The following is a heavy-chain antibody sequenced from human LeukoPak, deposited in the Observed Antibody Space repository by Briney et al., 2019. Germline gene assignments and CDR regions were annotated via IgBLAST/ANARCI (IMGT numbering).Heavy chain of an antibody. CDR3: ATFGELYPN. D-gene: IGHD3-10*01. Sequence: PSGTLSLTCTVSGGSISSYYWSWIRQPPGKGLEWIGYIYYSGSTNYNPSLKSRVTISVDTSKNQFSLKLSSVTAADTAVYYCATFGELYPNWGQGTLVTVSS. CDR1: GGSISSYY. V-gene: IGHV4-59*12. J-gene: IGHJ4*02. CDR2: IYYSGST.